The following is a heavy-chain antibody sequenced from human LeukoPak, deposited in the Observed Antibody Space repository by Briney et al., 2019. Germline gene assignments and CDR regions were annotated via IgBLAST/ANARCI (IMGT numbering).Heavy chain of an antibody. CDR3: ARGRAVTGSTVIDY. CDR1: GFTSSSYW. V-gene: IGHV3-30-3*01. J-gene: IGHJ4*02. Sequence: GGSLRLSCAASGFTSSSYWMHWVRRAPGKALEWVATISSDGGNRYYSDSVKGRFTISRDNSKNTLYLQMNSLRPEDTAVFHCARGRAVTGSTVIDYWGQGTLVTVSS. CDR2: ISSDGGNR. D-gene: IGHD6-19*01.